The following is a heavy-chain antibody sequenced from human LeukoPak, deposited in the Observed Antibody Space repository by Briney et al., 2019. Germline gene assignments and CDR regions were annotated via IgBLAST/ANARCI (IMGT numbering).Heavy chain of an antibody. Sequence: SVKVSCKASGGTFSSYAISWVRQAPGQGLEWMGGIIPIFGTANYAQKFQGRVTITADESTSTAYMELSSLRSEDTAVYYCSSRYSYGSNWFDPWGQGTLVTVSS. V-gene: IGHV1-69*13. CDR1: GGTFSSYA. D-gene: IGHD5-18*01. CDR2: IIPIFGTA. J-gene: IGHJ5*02. CDR3: SSRYSYGSNWFDP.